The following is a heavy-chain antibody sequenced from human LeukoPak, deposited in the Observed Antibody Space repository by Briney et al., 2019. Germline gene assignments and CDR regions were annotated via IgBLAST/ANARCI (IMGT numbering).Heavy chain of an antibody. D-gene: IGHD3-22*01. CDR2: ISGSGGST. V-gene: IGHV3-23*01. Sequence: GGSLRLSCAASGFTFSSYAMSWVRQAPGKGLEWVSAISGSGGSTYYADSVKGRFTISRDNSKNTLYLQMDSLRAEDTAVYYCAKVTREIVVVITTGAFDIWGQGTMVTVSS. J-gene: IGHJ3*02. CDR3: AKVTREIVVVITTGAFDI. CDR1: GFTFSSYA.